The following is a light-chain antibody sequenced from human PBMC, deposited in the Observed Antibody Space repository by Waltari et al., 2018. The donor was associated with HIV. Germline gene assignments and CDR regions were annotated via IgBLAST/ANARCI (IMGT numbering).Light chain of an antibody. CDR1: SSDVGGYNY. CDR3: SSYTSSSTLV. Sequence: QSALTQPASVSGSPGQSITISCTGTSSDVGGYNYVSWYQQHPGKAPKLMIYDVSNRPSVVSTLFSGCKSGNTASLTISALQAEDEAEYYCSSYTSSSTLVFGGGTKLTVL. J-gene: IGLJ2*01. V-gene: IGLV2-14*01. CDR2: DVS.